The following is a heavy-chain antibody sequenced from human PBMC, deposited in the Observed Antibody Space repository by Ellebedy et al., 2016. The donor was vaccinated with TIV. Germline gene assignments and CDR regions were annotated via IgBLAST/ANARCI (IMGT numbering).Heavy chain of an antibody. Sequence: AASVKVPCKASGFTFTSYYIHWVRQAPGQGLEWMGRVNPGGGRTKFVPNFQGRLTMTRDTSTSEVYMEVRGLRSDDTAVYYCAREGASAGADYFDYWGQGTLVIVSS. CDR3: AREGASAGADYFDY. J-gene: IGHJ4*02. CDR2: VNPGGGRT. V-gene: IGHV1-46*01. CDR1: GFTFTSYY. D-gene: IGHD1-26*01.